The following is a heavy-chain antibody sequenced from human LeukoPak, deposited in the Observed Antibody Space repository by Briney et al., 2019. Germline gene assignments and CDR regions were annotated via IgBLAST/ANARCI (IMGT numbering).Heavy chain of an antibody. D-gene: IGHD2-2*01. V-gene: IGHV3-48*04. Sequence: GGSLRLSCAASGFTFSSYAMHWVRQAPGKGLEWVSYISSSSSTIYYADSVKGRFTISRDNAKNSLYLQMNSLRAEDTAVYYCARDRCSSTSCYAFDYWGQGTLVTVSS. CDR2: ISSSSSTI. J-gene: IGHJ4*02. CDR1: GFTFSSYA. CDR3: ARDRCSSTSCYAFDY.